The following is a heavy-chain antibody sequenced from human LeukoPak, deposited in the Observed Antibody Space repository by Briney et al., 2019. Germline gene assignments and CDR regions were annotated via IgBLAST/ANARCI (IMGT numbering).Heavy chain of an antibody. J-gene: IGHJ4*02. CDR3: ARFGPFSSSWY. Sequence: GGSLRLSCAASGFTFSSYSMNWVRQAPGKGLEWVSYISSSSSTIYYADSVKGRFTISRDNAKNSLYLQINSLRAEDTAVYYCARFGPFSSSWYWGQGTLVTVSS. CDR1: GFTFSSYS. CDR2: ISSSSSTI. V-gene: IGHV3-48*04. D-gene: IGHD6-13*01.